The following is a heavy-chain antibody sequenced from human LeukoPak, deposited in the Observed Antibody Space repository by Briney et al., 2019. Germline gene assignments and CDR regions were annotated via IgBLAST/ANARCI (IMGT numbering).Heavy chain of an antibody. Sequence: SETLSLTCTVSGDSISSGNYWGWIRQPPGKGLEWIGSIFHTGSTYYNLSLKSRVTISVDTSKNQFSLRLSSVTAADTAVYYCARDLGSSSWYHYYFDYWGQGTLVTVSS. CDR2: IFHTGST. CDR1: GDSISSGNY. V-gene: IGHV4-38-2*02. CDR3: ARDLGSSSWYHYYFDY. D-gene: IGHD6-13*01. J-gene: IGHJ4*02.